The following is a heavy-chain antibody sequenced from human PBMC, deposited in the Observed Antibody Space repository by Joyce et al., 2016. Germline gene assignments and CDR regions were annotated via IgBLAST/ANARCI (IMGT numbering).Heavy chain of an antibody. V-gene: IGHV6-1*01. Sequence: QVQLQQSGPGLVKPSQTLSLTCAISGYSVSSNRATWNWIRQSPSRGLAWLGRNYYRSKCYSDYVEAVKSRMSLSADTSKNEVSLQRGSVTPEDTTVYYCASSYRNSWYGDAVDTWGQGTMVIVSS. CDR3: ASSYRNSWYGDAVDT. J-gene: IGHJ3*02. CDR2: NYYRSKCYS. D-gene: IGHD6-13*01. CDR1: GYSVSSNRAT.